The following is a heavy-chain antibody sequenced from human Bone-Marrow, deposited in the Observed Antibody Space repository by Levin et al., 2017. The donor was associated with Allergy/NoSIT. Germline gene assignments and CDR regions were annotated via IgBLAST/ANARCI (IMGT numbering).Heavy chain of an antibody. V-gene: IGHV4-59*08. CDR1: GGSISSYY. D-gene: IGHD1-26*01. CDR2: IYYSGST. Sequence: PSETLSLTCTVSGGSISSYYWSWIRQPPGKGLEWIGYIYYSGSTNYNPSLKSRVTISVDTSKNQFSLKLSSVTAADTAVYYCARHDGIVGATLTYFDYWGQGTLVTVSS. CDR3: ARHDGIVGATLTYFDY. J-gene: IGHJ4*02.